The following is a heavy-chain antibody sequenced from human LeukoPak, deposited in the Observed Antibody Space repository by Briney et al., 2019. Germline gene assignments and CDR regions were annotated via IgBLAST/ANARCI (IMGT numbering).Heavy chain of an antibody. Sequence: GASVKVSCKASGYTFTGYYMHWVRQAPGQGLEWMGWINPNSGGTNYAQKFQGRVTMTRDTSISTAYMELSRLRSDDTAVYYCARDYWGGDFWSGRQYYFDYWGQGTLVTVSS. D-gene: IGHD3-3*01. CDR3: ARDYWGGDFWSGRQYYFDY. CDR1: GYTFTGYY. CDR2: INPNSGGT. J-gene: IGHJ4*02. V-gene: IGHV1-2*02.